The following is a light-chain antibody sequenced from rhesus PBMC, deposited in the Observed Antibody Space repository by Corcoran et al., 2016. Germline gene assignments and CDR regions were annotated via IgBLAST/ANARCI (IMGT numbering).Light chain of an antibody. V-gene: IGKV1-21*01. J-gene: IGKJ4*01. CDR1: QGISSW. Sequence: DIQMTQSPSSLSASVGDRVTITCRASQGISSWLAWYQQKPGKAPKLLIYKAPSLQSGVPSRVSGSGSRTDFTLTISSLQPEDFATYDCQQYNSAPPTFGGGTKVEIK. CDR2: KAP. CDR3: QQYNSAPPT.